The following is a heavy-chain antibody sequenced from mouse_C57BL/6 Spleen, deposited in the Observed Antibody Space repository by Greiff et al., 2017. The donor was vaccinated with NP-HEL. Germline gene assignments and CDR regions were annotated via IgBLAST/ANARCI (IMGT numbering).Heavy chain of an antibody. J-gene: IGHJ1*03. CDR1: GYSITSGYY. V-gene: IGHV3-6*01. Sequence: DVQLQESGPGLVKPSQSLSLTCSVTGYSITSGYYWNWIRQFPGNKLEWMGYISYDGSNNYNPSLKNRISITRDTSKNQFFLKLNSVTTEDTATYYCARAGSPGYWYFDVWGTGTTVTVSS. CDR3: ARAGSPGYWYFDV. CDR2: ISYDGSN. D-gene: IGHD1-1*02.